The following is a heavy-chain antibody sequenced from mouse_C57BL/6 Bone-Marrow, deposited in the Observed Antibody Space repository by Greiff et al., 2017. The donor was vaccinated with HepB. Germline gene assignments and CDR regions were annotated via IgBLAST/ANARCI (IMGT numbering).Heavy chain of an antibody. D-gene: IGHD2-12*01. CDR1: GYSITSGYY. J-gene: IGHJ2*01. V-gene: IGHV3-6*01. CDR3: ARLRDY. Sequence: EESGPGLVKPSQSLSLTCSVTGYSITSGYYWNWIRQFPGNKLEWMGYISYDGSNNYNPSLKNRISITRDTSKNQFFLKLNSVTTEDTATYYCARLRDYWGQGTTLTVSS. CDR2: ISYDGSN.